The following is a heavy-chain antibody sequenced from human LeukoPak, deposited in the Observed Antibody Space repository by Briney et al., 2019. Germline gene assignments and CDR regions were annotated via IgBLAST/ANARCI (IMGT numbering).Heavy chain of an antibody. CDR3: ARSLMGEGFDY. Sequence: GGSLRLSCAASGFTFSSYAMHWVRQAPGKGLEWVAVISYDGSNKYYADSVKGLFTISRDNSKNTLYLQMNSLRAEDTAVYYCARSLMGEGFDYWGQGTLVTVSS. V-gene: IGHV3-30*04. CDR2: ISYDGSNK. J-gene: IGHJ4*02. CDR1: GFTFSSYA. D-gene: IGHD3-10*01.